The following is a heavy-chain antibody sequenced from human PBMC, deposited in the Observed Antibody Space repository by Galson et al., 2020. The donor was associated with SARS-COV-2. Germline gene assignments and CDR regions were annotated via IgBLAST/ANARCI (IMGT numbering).Heavy chain of an antibody. CDR3: ARGRPNWGWLPLSY. CDR1: GGSISGYY. CDR2: INRSGST. J-gene: IGHJ4*02. Sequence: SETLSLTCAVHGGSISGYYWNWIRLPPGKGLEWIGEINRSGSTNYNPSLKSRVTVSVDTSKIQFSLKLSSVTAADTAVYYCARGRPNWGWLPLSYWGQGTLVTVSS. V-gene: IGHV4-34*01. D-gene: IGHD7-27*01.